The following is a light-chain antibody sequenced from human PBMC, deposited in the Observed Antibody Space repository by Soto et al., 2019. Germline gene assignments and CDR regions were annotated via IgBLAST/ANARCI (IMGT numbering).Light chain of an antibody. CDR2: SAS. J-gene: IGKJ1*01. V-gene: IGKV3-20*01. CDR3: QHYVRFTWT. CDR1: QSVSSTY. Sequence: ENVLTQSPGTLSLSPGETATLSCRASQSVSSTYLAWYQQKPGQAPRLLIYSASSKATGIPDRFSGSGSGKDFTLTISRLEPEDFAVYYCQHYVRFTWTFGRGTKVDIK.